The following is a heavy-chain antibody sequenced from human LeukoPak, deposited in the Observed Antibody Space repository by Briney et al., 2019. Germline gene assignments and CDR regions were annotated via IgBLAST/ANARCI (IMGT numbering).Heavy chain of an antibody. CDR3: ARDDPPGPDYGDYVIHAFDI. J-gene: IGHJ3*02. D-gene: IGHD4-17*01. CDR1: GGSISSGEYY. CDR2: ISYSGST. Sequence: PSETLSLTCTVSGGSISSGEYYWSWIRQPPGKGLEWIGYISYSGSTYYNPSLKSRVTLSVDTSKNQFSLKLTSVTAADTAVYYCARDDPPGPDYGDYVIHAFDIWGQGTMVTVSS. V-gene: IGHV4-30-4*01.